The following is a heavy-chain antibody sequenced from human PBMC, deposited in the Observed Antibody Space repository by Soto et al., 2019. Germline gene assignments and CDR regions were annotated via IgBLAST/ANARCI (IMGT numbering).Heavy chain of an antibody. CDR3: TRDPDGDLDCDY. J-gene: IGHJ4*02. D-gene: IGHD4-17*01. CDR2: IGTSATAT. V-gene: IGHV3-48*02. Sequence: EVQLVESGGGLVQPGGSLRLSCVASGFIFSNYGLTWVRQAPGKGLEWVSHIGTSATATLYADAVRGRFTISRDNAKNSVYLQMNGLSDEDTAVYYCTRDPDGDLDCDYWGQGTLVTVSS. CDR1: GFIFSNYG.